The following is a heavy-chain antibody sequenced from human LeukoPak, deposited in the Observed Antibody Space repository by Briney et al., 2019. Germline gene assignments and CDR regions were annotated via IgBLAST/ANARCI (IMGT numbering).Heavy chain of an antibody. Sequence: GGSLRLSCAASGFTFRSYAMQWVRQAPGKGLEWVSYITYNSGTIFYADSVKGRFTISRDNAKDSLYLQMSSLRDEDTAVYYCARVPRSSRIPIFRWGQGTLVTVSS. D-gene: IGHD3-3*01. V-gene: IGHV3-48*02. CDR3: ARVPRSSRIPIFR. J-gene: IGHJ4*02. CDR2: ITYNSGTI. CDR1: GFTFRSYA.